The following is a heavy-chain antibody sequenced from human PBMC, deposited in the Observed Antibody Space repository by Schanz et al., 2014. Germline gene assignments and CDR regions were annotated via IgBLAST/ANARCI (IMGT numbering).Heavy chain of an antibody. V-gene: IGHV1-69*04. CDR1: GYTFTSYG. CDR3: ARGRGFYDY. D-gene: IGHD3-10*01. J-gene: IGHJ4*02. Sequence: QVQLVQSGAEVKKPGASVGVSCKASGYTFTSYGISWVRQAPGQGLEWMGRIISILGIPNYAQKFQGRVTFTADKATSTAYMELSSLTSEDTAVHYCARGRGFYDYWGQGTLVTVSS. CDR2: IISILGIP.